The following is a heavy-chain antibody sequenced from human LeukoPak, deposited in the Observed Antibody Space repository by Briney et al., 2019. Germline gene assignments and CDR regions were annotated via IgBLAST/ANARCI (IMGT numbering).Heavy chain of an antibody. J-gene: IGHJ4*02. V-gene: IGHV3-30*18. Sequence: GRSLRLSCAASGFTFSSYGMHWVRQAPGKGLEWVAVISYDGSNKYYADSVKGRFTISRDNSKNTLYLQMNSLRAEDTAVYYCANPDAYQLLWGFDYGGQGTLVTVSS. CDR2: ISYDGSNK. CDR3: ANPDAYQLLWGFDY. D-gene: IGHD2-2*01. CDR1: GFTFSSYG.